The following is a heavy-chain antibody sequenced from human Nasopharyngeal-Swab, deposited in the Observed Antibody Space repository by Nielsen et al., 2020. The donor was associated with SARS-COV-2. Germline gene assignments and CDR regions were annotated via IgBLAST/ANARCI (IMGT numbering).Heavy chain of an antibody. D-gene: IGHD3-3*01. V-gene: IGHV3-48*01. CDR2: ISNSSSTI. J-gene: IGHJ6*03. CDR3: ASRQNVLRFLEWSSYYYYYYMDV. Sequence: VRQMPGKGLAWVSYISNSSSTIYYADSVKGRFTISRDNAKNSLYLQMNSLRAEDTAVYYCASRQNVLRFLEWSSYYYYYYMDVWGKGTTVTVSS.